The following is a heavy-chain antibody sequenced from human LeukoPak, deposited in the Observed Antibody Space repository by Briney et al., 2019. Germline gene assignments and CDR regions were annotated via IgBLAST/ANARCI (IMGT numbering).Heavy chain of an antibody. Sequence: SETLSLTCTVSGGSISSSSYYWGWIRQPPGKGLEWIGSIYYSGSTYYNPSLKSRVTISVDTSKNQFSLKLNSVTAADTAVYYCASLYYGSGNPFDYWGQGTLVTVSS. V-gene: IGHV4-39*01. CDR3: ASLYYGSGNPFDY. J-gene: IGHJ4*02. D-gene: IGHD3-10*01. CDR2: IYYSGST. CDR1: GGSISSSSYY.